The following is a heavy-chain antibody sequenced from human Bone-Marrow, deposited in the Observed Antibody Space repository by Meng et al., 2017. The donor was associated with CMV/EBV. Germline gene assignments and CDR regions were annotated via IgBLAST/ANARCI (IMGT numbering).Heavy chain of an antibody. CDR3: ARDLRDIVVVPAARGGMDV. CDR2: IIPIFGTA. V-gene: IGHV1-69*05. Sequence: SVKVSCKASGGTFSSYAISWVRQAPGQGLEWMGGIIPIFGTANYAQKFQGRVTITTDESTSTAYMELSSLRSEDTAVYYCARDLRDIVVVPAARGGMDVRGKGPTVPVSS. D-gene: IGHD2-2*01. CDR1: GGTFSSYA. J-gene: IGHJ6*04.